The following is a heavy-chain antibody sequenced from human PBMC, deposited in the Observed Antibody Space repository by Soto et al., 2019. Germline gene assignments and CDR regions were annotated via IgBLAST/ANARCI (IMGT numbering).Heavy chain of an antibody. J-gene: IGHJ5*02. D-gene: IGHD6-19*01. CDR2: TYYMSKWFT. Sequence: SQTLSLTCAISGDSVSRNSVAWNWIRLSPSRGLEWLGRTYYMSKWFTDYDFSVRSRININADTFKNRFSLQLNSVTPDDTAVYYCAREWIAVPGTWWFDPWGQGSLVTVS. V-gene: IGHV6-1*01. CDR1: GDSVSRNSVA. CDR3: AREWIAVPGTWWFDP.